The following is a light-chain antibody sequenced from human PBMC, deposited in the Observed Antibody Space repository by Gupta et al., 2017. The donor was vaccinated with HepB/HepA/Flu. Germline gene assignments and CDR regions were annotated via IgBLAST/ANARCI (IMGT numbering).Light chain of an antibody. J-gene: IGLJ3*02. CDR3: HSYAGSNSWV. V-gene: IGLV2-8*01. CDR1: SSDVGGYSY. Sequence: QSALTQPPSASECPGQSVTISCTGTSSDVGGYSYVSWYQQHPGKAPNLMIYEVSRRPSGVPARFSGSKSGNTASLTVSGRQAEDEADYYCHSYAGSNSWVFGGGTKLTVL. CDR2: EVS.